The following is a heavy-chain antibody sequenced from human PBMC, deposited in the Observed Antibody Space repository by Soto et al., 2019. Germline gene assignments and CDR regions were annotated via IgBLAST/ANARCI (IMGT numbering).Heavy chain of an antibody. CDR1: GFTFSSYA. CDR2: ISGSGGST. D-gene: IGHD4-17*01. Sequence: GGSLRLSCAASGFTFSSYAMSWVRQAPGKGLEWVSAISGSGGSTYYADSVKGRFTISRDNSKNTLYLQMNSLRAEDTAVYYCAKAGNDYGDYERLRLYAFDIWGQGTMVTVSS. J-gene: IGHJ3*02. CDR3: AKAGNDYGDYERLRLYAFDI. V-gene: IGHV3-23*01.